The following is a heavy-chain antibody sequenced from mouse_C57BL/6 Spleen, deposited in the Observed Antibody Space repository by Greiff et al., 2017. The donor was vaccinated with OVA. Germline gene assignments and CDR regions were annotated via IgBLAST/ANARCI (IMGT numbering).Heavy chain of an antibody. V-gene: IGHV6-3*01. D-gene: IGHD1-1*01. Sequence: EVQLVESGGGLVQPGGSMKLSCVASGFTFSNYWMNWVRQSPEQGLEWVAQIRLKSDNYATHYAESVKARFTISRADSKKSFYLQKNNLRAEDTGNYYGTRNYYGSGYWYFDGWGTGTTVTVSS. CDR1: GFTFSNYW. CDR2: IRLKSDNYAT. J-gene: IGHJ1*03. CDR3: TRNYYGSGYWYFDG.